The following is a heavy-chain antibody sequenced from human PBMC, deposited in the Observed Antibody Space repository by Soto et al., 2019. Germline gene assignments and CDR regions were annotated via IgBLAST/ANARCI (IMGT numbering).Heavy chain of an antibody. D-gene: IGHD2-2*02. V-gene: IGHV1-58*01. CDR1: GFTFSHSA. J-gene: IGHJ6*02. CDR2: IVVGSGNT. CDR3: AGRYCSGSSCYNYYGLDV. Sequence: SVKVSCKASGFTFSHSAVQWVRQARGQRLEWIGWIVVGSGNTNYAQKFQERVTITRDMSTSTAYMELRSLRSDDTAMYYCAGRYCSGSSCYNYYGLDVWGQGTTVTVSS.